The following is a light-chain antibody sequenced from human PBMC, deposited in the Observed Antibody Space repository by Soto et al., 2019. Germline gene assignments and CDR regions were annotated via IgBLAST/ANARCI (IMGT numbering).Light chain of an antibody. Sequence: DIPMTQSPSTLSASVGDRVTITCRASQSISSWLAWYQQKPGKAPKLLIYDASSLDSGVPSRFSGSGSGTEFTLTISSLQPDDFATYYCQQYNSYSLTFGGGTKVEIK. CDR1: QSISSW. CDR2: DAS. CDR3: QQYNSYSLT. V-gene: IGKV1-5*01. J-gene: IGKJ4*02.